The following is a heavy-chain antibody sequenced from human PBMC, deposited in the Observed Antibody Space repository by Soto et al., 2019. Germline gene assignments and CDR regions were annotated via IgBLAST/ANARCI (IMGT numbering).Heavy chain of an antibody. J-gene: IGHJ4*02. CDR3: AREFYGYYTYGPGDY. Sequence: EAQLVESGGGLVQPGGSLRLSCEASGFMFGVYWMSWVRQAPGKGLEWVANINDDGSERNYVDSVKGRFTISRDTPNNLLFLQMTSLRDEDTAVYYCAREFYGYYTYGPGDYWGQGTLVAVSS. V-gene: IGHV3-7*01. D-gene: IGHD3-3*01. CDR1: GFMFGVYW. CDR2: INDDGSER.